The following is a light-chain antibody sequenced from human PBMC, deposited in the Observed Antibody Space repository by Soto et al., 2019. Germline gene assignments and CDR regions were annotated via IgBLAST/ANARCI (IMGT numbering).Light chain of an antibody. CDR3: MQALQTPV. CDR2: LGS. V-gene: IGKV2-28*01. CDR1: QSLLHSNGYNY. Sequence: DIVMTQSPLSLPVTPGEPASISCRSSQSLLHSNGYNYLDWYLQKPGQSPQLLIYLGSNRASGVPDRFSGSGSGTDFTLKTSRVEAEHVGVYYCMQALQTPVFGQGTKVEIK. J-gene: IGKJ1*01.